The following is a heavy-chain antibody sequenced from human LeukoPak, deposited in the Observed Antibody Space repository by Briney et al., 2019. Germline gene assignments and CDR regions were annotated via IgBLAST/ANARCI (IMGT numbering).Heavy chain of an antibody. CDR2: ISGSGGST. D-gene: IGHD3-3*01. Sequence: GGSLRLSCAASGFTFNSYWMHWVRQAPGKGLEWVSAISGSGGSTYYADSVKGRFTISRDNSKNTLYLQMNSLRAEDTAVYYCAKDPGAYFWSSNWFDPWGQGTLVTVSS. CDR1: GFTFNSYW. CDR3: AKDPGAYFWSSNWFDP. J-gene: IGHJ5*02. V-gene: IGHV3-23*01.